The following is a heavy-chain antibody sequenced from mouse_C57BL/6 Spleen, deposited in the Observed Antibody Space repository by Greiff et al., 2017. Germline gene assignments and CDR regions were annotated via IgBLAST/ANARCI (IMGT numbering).Heavy chain of an antibody. J-gene: IGHJ2*01. CDR3: ARGWGY. CDR1: GYTFTSYW. CDR2: IDPSDSYP. Sequence: VQLQQPGAELVKPGASVKLSCKASGYTFTSYWMQWVKQRPGQGLEWIGEIDPSDSYPNSNQKFKGKATLTVDTSSSTAYMHISSLTSEDSAVYYCARGWGYWGKGTTLTVSS. V-gene: IGHV1-50*01. D-gene: IGHD2-3*01.